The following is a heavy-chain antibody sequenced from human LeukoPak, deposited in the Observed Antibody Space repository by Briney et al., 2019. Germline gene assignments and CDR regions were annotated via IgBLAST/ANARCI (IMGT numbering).Heavy chain of an antibody. V-gene: IGHV3-30*04. D-gene: IGHD1-26*01. CDR1: GFTFSSYA. CDR3: ARTNGIVGATDY. Sequence: PGGSLRLSCAASGFTFSSYAMHWVRQAPGKGLEWVAVISYDGSNKYYADSVKGRFTISRDNSKNTLYLQMNSLRAEDTAVYYCARTNGIVGATDYWGQGTLVTVSS. CDR2: ISYDGSNK. J-gene: IGHJ4*02.